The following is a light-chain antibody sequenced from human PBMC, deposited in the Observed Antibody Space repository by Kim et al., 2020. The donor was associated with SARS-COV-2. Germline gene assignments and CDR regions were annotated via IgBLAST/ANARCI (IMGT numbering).Light chain of an antibody. CDR2: GAS. CDR1: QSVNSN. Sequence: VAPGQRASLSCRPSQSVNSNFAWYQQRPGQAPRLLIYGASTRATGIPARFSGSGSGTEFTLTISSLQSEDFAVYYCQQYNNWPMTFGQGTRLEIK. CDR3: QQYNNWPMT. J-gene: IGKJ5*01. V-gene: IGKV3-15*01.